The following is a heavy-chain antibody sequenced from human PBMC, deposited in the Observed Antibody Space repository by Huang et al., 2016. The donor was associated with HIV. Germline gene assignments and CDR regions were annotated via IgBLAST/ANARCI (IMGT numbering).Heavy chain of an antibody. CDR2: IYYRRST. CDR3: YRALYYHGSGSYSDY. Sequence: QVQLQESGPGLVKPSQTLSLTCTVSGDSIGSGGHYWSWIRQPPGKGLEWIGFIYYRRSTYHNPSRKSRGTKSVDTSKNQFSRKLSSVTAADTAVYFCYRALYYHGSGSYSDYWGRGTLVTVSS. V-gene: IGHV4-30-4*08. D-gene: IGHD3-10*01. CDR1: GDSIGSGGHY. J-gene: IGHJ4*02.